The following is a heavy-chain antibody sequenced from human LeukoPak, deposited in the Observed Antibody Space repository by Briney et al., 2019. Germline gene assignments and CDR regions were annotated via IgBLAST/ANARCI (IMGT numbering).Heavy chain of an antibody. V-gene: IGHV3-23*01. J-gene: IGHJ4*02. CDR3: ARAYCSGGSCPDY. Sequence: GGSLRLSCAASGFTFSSYAMSWVRQAPGKGLEWGSAISGSGGSTFYADSMKGRFTISRDNSKNTLYLQMNSLRAEDTAVYYCARAYCSGGSCPDYWGQGTLVTVSS. D-gene: IGHD2-15*01. CDR2: ISGSGGST. CDR1: GFTFSSYA.